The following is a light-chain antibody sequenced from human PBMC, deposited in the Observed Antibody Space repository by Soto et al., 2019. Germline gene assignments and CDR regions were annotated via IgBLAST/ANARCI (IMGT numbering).Light chain of an antibody. J-gene: IGKJ1*01. V-gene: IGKV1-5*01. CDR3: QQYNSYSSWT. CDR1: QTIMTY. CDR2: DAS. Sequence: DIQMTQSPSSLSASVGDRVTITCRASQTIMTYLNWYQLKPGKAPKLLIYDASSLESGVPSRFSGSGSGTEFTLTISSLQPDDFATYYCQQYNSYSSWTFGQGTKVDIK.